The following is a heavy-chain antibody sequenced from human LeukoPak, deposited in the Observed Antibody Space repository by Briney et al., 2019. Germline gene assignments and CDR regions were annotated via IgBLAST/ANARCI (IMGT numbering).Heavy chain of an antibody. J-gene: IGHJ4*02. Sequence: SETLSLTCTISGASVSSHYWSWIRQPPGRGLEWIGYVYYSASTNYNPSLTSRVTISKDTSKNQFSLRLRSVTAADTAVYYCASNSGYYDFAVYWGQGTLVTVSS. CDR1: GASVSSHY. D-gene: IGHD3-22*01. CDR2: VYYSAST. CDR3: ASNSGYYDFAVY. V-gene: IGHV4-59*08.